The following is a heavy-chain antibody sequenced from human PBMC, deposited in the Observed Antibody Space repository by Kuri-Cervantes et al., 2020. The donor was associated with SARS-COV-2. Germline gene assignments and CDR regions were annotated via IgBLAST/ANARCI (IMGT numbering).Heavy chain of an antibody. V-gene: IGHV1-24*01. CDR1: GYTLTELS. J-gene: IGHJ4*02. CDR2: FDPEDGET. D-gene: IGHD3-3*01. CDR3: ARGSITIFGVVTSFDY. Sequence: ASVKVSCKVSGYTLTELSMHWVRQAPGKGLEWMGGFDPEDGETIYAQKFQGRVTMTEDTSTDTAYMELSSLRSEDTAVYYCARGSITIFGVVTSFDYWGQGTLVTVSS.